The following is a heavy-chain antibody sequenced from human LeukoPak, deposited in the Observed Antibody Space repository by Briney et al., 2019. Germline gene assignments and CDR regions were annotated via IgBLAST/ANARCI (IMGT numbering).Heavy chain of an antibody. V-gene: IGHV3-23*01. D-gene: IGHD5-18*01. CDR1: GFTLSNYA. Sequence: GGSLRLSCSASGFTLSNYAMTWVRQAPGKGLEWVSTVSSSGANTYFADSVKGRFTVSRDNSKDTLSLHMNSLSAEDTAVYFCAKDQNMNSYGQHIDSWGQGTLITVYS. J-gene: IGHJ4*02. CDR2: VSSSGANT. CDR3: AKDQNMNSYGQHIDS.